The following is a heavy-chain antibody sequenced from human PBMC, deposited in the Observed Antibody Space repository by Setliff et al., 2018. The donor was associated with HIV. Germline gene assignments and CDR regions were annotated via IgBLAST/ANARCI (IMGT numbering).Heavy chain of an antibody. J-gene: IGHJ4*02. V-gene: IGHV1-18*04. Sequence: ASVKVSCKASGYTFTGYYMHWVRQAPGQGLEWMGWISAYSGYTNYAQNVQGRVTVTMDTSTSTAYMELRSLKSDDTAVYYCARGKTWLRFLDYWGQGTLVTVSS. CDR3: ARGKTWLRFLDY. CDR2: ISAYSGYT. CDR1: GYTFTGYY. D-gene: IGHD5-12*01.